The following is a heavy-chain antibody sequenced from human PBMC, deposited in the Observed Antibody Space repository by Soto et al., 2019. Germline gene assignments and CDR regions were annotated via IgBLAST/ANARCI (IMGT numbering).Heavy chain of an antibody. CDR1: GGSISSYY. CDR2: IYYSGST. Sequence: SETLSLTCTVSGGSISSYYWSWIRQPPGKGLEWIGYIYYSGSTNYNPSLKSRVTISVDTSKNQFSLKLSSVTAADTAVYYCARTYYDFWSGYYGQNWFDPWGQGTLVTVSS. D-gene: IGHD3-3*01. J-gene: IGHJ5*02. V-gene: IGHV4-59*01. CDR3: ARTYYDFWSGYYGQNWFDP.